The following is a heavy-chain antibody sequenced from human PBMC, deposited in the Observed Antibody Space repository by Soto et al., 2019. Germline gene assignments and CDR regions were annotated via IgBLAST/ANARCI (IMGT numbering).Heavy chain of an antibody. CDR1: GGSISSSNW. CDR2: IYHSGST. J-gene: IGHJ6*02. Sequence: PSETLSLTCAVSGGSISSSNWWSWVRQPPGKGLEWIGEIYHSGSTNYNPSLKSRVTISVDKSKNQFSLKLSSVTAADTAVYYCARDSSVAAAGPYYYYGKDVWGQGSTVTVSS. CDR3: ARDSSVAAAGPYYYYGKDV. V-gene: IGHV4-4*02. D-gene: IGHD6-13*01.